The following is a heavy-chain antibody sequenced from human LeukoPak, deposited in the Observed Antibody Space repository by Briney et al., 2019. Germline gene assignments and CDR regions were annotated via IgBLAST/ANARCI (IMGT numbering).Heavy chain of an antibody. J-gene: IGHJ4*02. CDR2: INPNSGGT. CDR1: GYTFTGYY. D-gene: IGHD3-22*01. Sequence: LGASVKVSCKASGYTFTGYYMHWVRQAPGQGLEWMGWINPNSGGTNYAQKLQGRVTMTTDTSTSTAYMELRSLRSDDTAVYYCARIPLASYYDSSGYPYYFDYWGQGTLVTVSS. V-gene: IGHV1-2*03. CDR3: ARIPLASYYDSSGYPYYFDY.